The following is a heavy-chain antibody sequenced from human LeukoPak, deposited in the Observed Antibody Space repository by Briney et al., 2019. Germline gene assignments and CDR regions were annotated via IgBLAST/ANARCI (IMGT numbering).Heavy chain of an antibody. D-gene: IGHD3-3*01. CDR1: GFTFSSYW. CDR2: INSDGSST. Sequence: GGSLRLSCAASGFTFSSYWMHWVRQAPGQGLVWVSRINSDGSSTSYADSVKGRFTISRDNARNTLYLQMNSLRAEDTAVYYCAHENYDFWSGYYTFDYWGQGTLVTVSS. V-gene: IGHV3-74*01. J-gene: IGHJ4*02. CDR3: AHENYDFWSGYYTFDY.